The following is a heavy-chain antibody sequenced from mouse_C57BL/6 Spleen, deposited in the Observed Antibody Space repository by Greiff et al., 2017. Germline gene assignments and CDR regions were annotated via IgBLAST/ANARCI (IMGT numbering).Heavy chain of an antibody. V-gene: IGHV1-64*01. Sequence: QVQLQQPGAELVKPGASVKLSCKASGYTFTSYWMHWVKQRPGQGLEWIGMIHPNSGSTNYNEKFKSKATLTVDNSSSTAYMQLSSLTSEDSAVYYCAREKVRCPLGYAMGYWGQGTSVTGSS. CDR2: IHPNSGST. CDR3: AREKVRCPLGYAMGY. D-gene: IGHD2-14*01. J-gene: IGHJ4*01. CDR1: GYTFTSYW.